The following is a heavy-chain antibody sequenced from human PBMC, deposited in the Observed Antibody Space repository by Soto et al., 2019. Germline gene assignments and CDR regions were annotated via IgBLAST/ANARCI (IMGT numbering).Heavy chain of an antibody. J-gene: IGHJ6*02. CDR3: ARDQIRNGMDV. Sequence: EVQLVESGGGLVKPGGSLRLSCAASGFTSSSYSMNWVRQAPGKGLEWFSSISSSSSYIYYADSVKGRFTSSRDNAKNSLYLQMNSLRAEVTAVYYCARDQIRNGMDVWGQGTTVTVSS. CDR1: GFTSSSYS. V-gene: IGHV3-21*01. CDR2: ISSSSSYI.